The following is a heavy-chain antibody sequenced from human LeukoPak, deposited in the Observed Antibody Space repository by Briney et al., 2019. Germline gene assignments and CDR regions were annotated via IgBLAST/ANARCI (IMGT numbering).Heavy chain of an antibody. Sequence: PGGSMRLSCAASGFTFSSYEMNWVRQAPGKGLEWVSYISSSGSTIYYADSVKGRFTISRDNAKNSLYLQMNSLRAEDTAVYYCARIVGATHYWGQGTLVTVSS. D-gene: IGHD1-26*01. CDR1: GFTFSSYE. V-gene: IGHV3-48*03. CDR3: ARIVGATHY. CDR2: ISSSGSTI. J-gene: IGHJ4*02.